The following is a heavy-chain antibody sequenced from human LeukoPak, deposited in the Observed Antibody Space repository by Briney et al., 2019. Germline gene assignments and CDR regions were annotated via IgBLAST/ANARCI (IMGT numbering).Heavy chain of an antibody. CDR2: IKQDESDK. V-gene: IGHV3-7*01. J-gene: IGHJ4*02. D-gene: IGHD3-16*01. CDR3: AGSDTYTPYYFDY. Sequence: GGSLRLSCAASGFTFSNAWMSWVRQAPGKGLEWVATIKQDESDKYYVGSVKGRFIVSRDNAKNSLYLQLNSLRAEDTAVYYCAGSDTYTPYYFDYWGQGTLVTVSS. CDR1: GFTFSNAW.